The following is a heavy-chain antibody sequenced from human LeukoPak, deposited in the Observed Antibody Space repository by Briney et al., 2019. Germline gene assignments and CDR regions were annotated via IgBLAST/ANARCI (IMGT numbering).Heavy chain of an antibody. J-gene: IGHJ3*02. CDR1: GGSISSYY. CDR3: ARDYNPYSSSFFGI. CDR2: IYYSGST. D-gene: IGHD6-13*01. Sequence: PSETLSLTCTVSGGSISSYYWSWIRQPPGKGLEWIGYIYYSGSTNYNPSLKSRVTISVDTSKNQFSLKLSSVTAADTAVYYCARDYNPYSSSFFGIWGQGTMITVSS. V-gene: IGHV4-59*01.